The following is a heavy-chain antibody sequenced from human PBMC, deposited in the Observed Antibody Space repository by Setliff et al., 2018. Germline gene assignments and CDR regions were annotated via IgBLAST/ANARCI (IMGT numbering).Heavy chain of an antibody. CDR3: ARGPVMIVATGYFDY. Sequence: PSETLSLTCTVSGGSISSGGYYWSWIRQPAGKGLEWIGRIYTSGSTNYNPSLKSRVTISVDTSKNQFSLKLSSVTAADTAVYYCARGPVMIVATGYFDYWGQGTLVTVSS. D-gene: IGHD3-22*01. CDR1: GGSISSGGYY. CDR2: IYTSGST. J-gene: IGHJ4*02. V-gene: IGHV4-61*02.